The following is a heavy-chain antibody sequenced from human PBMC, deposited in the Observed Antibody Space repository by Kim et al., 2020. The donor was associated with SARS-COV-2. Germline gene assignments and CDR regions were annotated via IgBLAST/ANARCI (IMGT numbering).Heavy chain of an antibody. D-gene: IGHD6-13*01. Sequence: SETLSLTCTVSGGSISSGDYYWSWIRQPPGKGLEWIGYIYYSGSTYYNPSLKSRVTISVDTSKNQFSLKLSSVTAADTAVYYCARGRSWFHYYYGMDVWGQGTTVTVSS. CDR1: GGSISSGDYY. CDR3: ARGRSWFHYYYGMDV. V-gene: IGHV4-30-4*01. CDR2: IYYSGST. J-gene: IGHJ6*02.